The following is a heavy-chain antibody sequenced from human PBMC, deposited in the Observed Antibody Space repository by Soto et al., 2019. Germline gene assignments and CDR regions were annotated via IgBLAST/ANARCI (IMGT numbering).Heavy chain of an antibody. CDR2: IYYSGSA. J-gene: IGHJ4*02. D-gene: IGHD2-15*01. CDR3: ARAGAATLSDF. V-gene: IGHV4-59*01. CDR1: GGTISNYY. Sequence: PSETLSLTCTVPGGTISNYYWSWIRQPPGKGLEWIGYIYYSGSANYNPSLKSRVTISVDTSKNQFSLKLSSVTAADTAVYYCARAGAATLSDFWGQGTLVTSPQ.